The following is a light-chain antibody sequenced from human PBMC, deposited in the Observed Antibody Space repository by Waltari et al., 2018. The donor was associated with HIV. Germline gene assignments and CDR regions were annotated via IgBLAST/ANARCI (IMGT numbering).Light chain of an antibody. V-gene: IGKV3-11*01. CDR1: QSVSTY. CDR3: QQRSDWLT. Sequence: EIVLTQSPATLSLSPGDRATLSCRASQSVSTYLAWYQHKPGQAPRLLIYDAPKRATGIPARLSVSGSGTDFTLTISNLAPEDFAVYYCQQRSDWLTFGGGTRVES. CDR2: DAP. J-gene: IGKJ4*01.